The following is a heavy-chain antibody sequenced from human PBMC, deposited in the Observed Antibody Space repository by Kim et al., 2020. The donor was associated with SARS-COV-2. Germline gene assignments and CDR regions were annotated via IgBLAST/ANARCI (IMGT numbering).Heavy chain of an antibody. CDR3: AAGAYYYDSSGYYFDY. V-gene: IGHV4-59*01. Sequence: SLKSRVTISVDTSKNQFSLKLSSVTAADTAVYYCAAGAYYYDSSGYYFDYWGQGTLVTVSS. J-gene: IGHJ4*02. D-gene: IGHD3-22*01.